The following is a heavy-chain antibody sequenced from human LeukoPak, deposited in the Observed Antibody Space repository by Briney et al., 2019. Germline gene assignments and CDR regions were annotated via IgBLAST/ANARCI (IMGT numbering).Heavy chain of an antibody. CDR1: GGSISSSSYY. CDR3: ARHGPEPGYSGYVDY. D-gene: IGHD1-26*01. CDR2: IYYSGST. J-gene: IGHJ4*02. Sequence: SETLSLTCTVSGGSISSSSYYWGWIRQPPGKGLEWIGSIYYSGSTYYNPSLKSRVTISVDTSKNQFSLKLSSVTAADTAVYYCARHGPEPGYSGYVDYWGQGILVTVSS. V-gene: IGHV4-39*01.